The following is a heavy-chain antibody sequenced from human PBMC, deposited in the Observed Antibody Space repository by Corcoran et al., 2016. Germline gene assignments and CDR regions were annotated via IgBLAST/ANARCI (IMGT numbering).Heavy chain of an antibody. CDR3: AIRTAPGGSELYAFDI. V-gene: IGHV1-46*01. D-gene: IGHD3-10*01. Sequence: QVQLVQSGAEVKKPGASVKVSCKASGYTFTSYYMHWVRQAPGQGLEWMGISNPSGGSTSYAQKFQGRVTMTRDTSKSTDYMELSSLRSEDTSVYYCAIRTAPGGSELYAFDIWGQGTMVTVSS. CDR2: SNPSGGST. CDR1: GYTFTSYY. J-gene: IGHJ3*02.